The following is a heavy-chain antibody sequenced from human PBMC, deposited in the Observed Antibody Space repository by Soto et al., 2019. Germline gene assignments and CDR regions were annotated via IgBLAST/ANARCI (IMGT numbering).Heavy chain of an antibody. CDR3: ARSRWENYYDSGNYHRRVHGFDI. CDR1: GGSISSYY. CDR2: IYYSGST. V-gene: IGHV4-59*01. J-gene: IGHJ3*02. D-gene: IGHD3-10*01. Sequence: SETLSLTCSVSGGSISSYYWNWVRQPPGKGLEWIGYIYYSGSTTYNPSLKSRIIISVDTSANQFSLKLSSVTAADTAIYYCARSRWENYYDSGNYHRRVHGFDIWGQGTTVTVSS.